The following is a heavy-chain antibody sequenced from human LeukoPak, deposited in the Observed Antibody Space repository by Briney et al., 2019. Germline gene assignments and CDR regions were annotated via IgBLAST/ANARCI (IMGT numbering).Heavy chain of an antibody. D-gene: IGHD6-19*01. CDR1: GFTFSSYG. V-gene: IGHV3-30*03. J-gene: IGHJ5*02. Sequence: PGGSLRLSCAASGFTFSSYGMHWVRQAPGKGLEWVAVISYDGSNKYYADSVKGRFSISRDNSKNTLYLQMNSLRAEDTPLYYCARDLRQWPSGDPWGQGTLVTVS. CDR3: ARDLRQWPSGDP. CDR2: ISYDGSNK.